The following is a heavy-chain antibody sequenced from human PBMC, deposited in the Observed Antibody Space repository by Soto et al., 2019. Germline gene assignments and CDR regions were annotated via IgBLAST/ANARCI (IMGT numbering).Heavy chain of an antibody. J-gene: IGHJ6*02. D-gene: IGHD6-6*01. CDR2: INAGNGNT. V-gene: IGHV1-3*01. Sequence: ASVKVSCKASGYTFTNYAMHWVRQAPGQRLKWMGWINAGNGNTNYAQKFQERVTITRDMSASTAYMELSSLRSEDTAVYYCAADGSIAARHYYYYHGMDVWGQGTTVTVSS. CDR3: AADGSIAARHYYYYHGMDV. CDR1: GYTFTNYA.